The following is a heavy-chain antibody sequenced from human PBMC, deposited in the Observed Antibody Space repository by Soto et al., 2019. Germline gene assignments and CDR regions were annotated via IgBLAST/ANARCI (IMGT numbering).Heavy chain of an antibody. CDR1: GGSISSSNW. V-gene: IGHV4-4*02. CDR2: IYHSGST. J-gene: IGHJ4*02. D-gene: IGHD6-13*01. CDR3: ARRQSSSWYGL. Sequence: SETLSLTCAVSGGSISSSNWWSWVRQPPGKGLEWIGEIYHSGSTYYNPSLKSRVTISVDRSKNQFSLKLSSVTAADTAVYYCARRQSSSWYGLWGQGTLVTVSS.